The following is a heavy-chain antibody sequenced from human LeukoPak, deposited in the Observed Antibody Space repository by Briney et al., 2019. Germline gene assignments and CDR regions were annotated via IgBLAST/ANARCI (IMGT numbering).Heavy chain of an antibody. CDR3: AKDATAVVGTVYMDV. V-gene: IGHV3-48*03. CDR1: GISFGDST. Sequence: GGSLRLSCKTSGISFGDSTMNWVRQAPGKGLEWISHISNFGDIIHYADSVEGRFTISRDNAKNSLYLQMDSLRAEDTAVYYCAKDATAVVGTVYMDVWGKGTTVTISS. D-gene: IGHD6-13*01. CDR2: ISNFGDII. J-gene: IGHJ6*03.